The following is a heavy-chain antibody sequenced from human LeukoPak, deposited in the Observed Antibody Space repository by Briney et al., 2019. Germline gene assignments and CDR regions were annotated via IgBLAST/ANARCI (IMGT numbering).Heavy chain of an antibody. V-gene: IGHV4-4*02. CDR2: MYLSGTT. Sequence: PSETLSLTCTVSGDSINSLDLWSWVRQPPGRGLEWIGEMYLSGTTHSNPSVKSRVTISIDKSKNQFFLNLSSVTAADTAVYYCAGLVGRYSSGLYYYYFDYWGQGTLVTVSS. CDR3: AGLVGRYSSGLYYYYFDY. CDR1: GDSINSLDL. J-gene: IGHJ4*02. D-gene: IGHD3-22*01.